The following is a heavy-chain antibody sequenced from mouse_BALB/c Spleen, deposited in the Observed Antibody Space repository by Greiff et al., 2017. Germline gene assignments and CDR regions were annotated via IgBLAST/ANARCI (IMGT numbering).Heavy chain of an antibody. CDR2: ISSGSSTI. J-gene: IGHJ4*01. V-gene: IGHV5-17*02. CDR1: GFTFSSFG. CDR3: ARHGNYYAMDY. D-gene: IGHD2-1*01. Sequence: EVKLMESGGGLVQPGGSRKLSCAASGFTFSSFGMHWVRQAPEKGLEWVAYISSGSSTIYYADTVKGRFTISRDNPKNTLFLQMTSLRSEDTAMYYCARHGNYYAMDYWGQGTSVTVSS.